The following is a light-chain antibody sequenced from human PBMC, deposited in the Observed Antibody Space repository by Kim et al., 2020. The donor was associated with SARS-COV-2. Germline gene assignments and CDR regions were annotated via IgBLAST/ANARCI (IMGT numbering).Light chain of an antibody. CDR3: QQRSNWPPLT. CDR2: DAS. J-gene: IGKJ4*01. Sequence: LAPGERATLSYRASQCVGNYLAWCQQKPGQAPRILIYDASSRATGIPARFSGSGSGTDFTLTISSLEPEDFAVYYCQQRSNWPPLTFGGGTKVEIK. V-gene: IGKV3-11*01. CDR1: QCVGNY.